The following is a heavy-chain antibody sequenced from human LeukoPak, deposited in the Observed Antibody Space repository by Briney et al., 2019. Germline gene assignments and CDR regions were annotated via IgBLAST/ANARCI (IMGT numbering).Heavy chain of an antibody. CDR1: GGTFSSYA. V-gene: IGHV1-69*01. Sequence: AAVKVSCKASGGTFSSYAISWVRQAPGQGLEWMGGIIPIFGTANYSQKFQGRVTITADESTSTAYLELSSLRREDTAVYYCARVAESLWFDPWGREPWSPSPQ. CDR2: IIPIFGTA. J-gene: IGHJ5*02. CDR3: ARVAESLWFDP. D-gene: IGHD6-25*01.